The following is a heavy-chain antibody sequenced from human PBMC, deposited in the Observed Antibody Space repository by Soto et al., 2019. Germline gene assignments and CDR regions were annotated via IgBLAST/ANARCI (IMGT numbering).Heavy chain of an antibody. CDR3: ARDLHGDPYY. CDR1: GYTVTSYG. J-gene: IGHJ4*02. V-gene: IGHV1-18*01. Sequence: QVQLVQSGAEVKKPGASVKVSCKASGYTVTSYGISWVRQAPGQGLERMGWISAYNGNTNYPQKLQGRVTMTTDASTISAYMELRRLRTDDTAVYYCARDLHGDPYYWGQGTLVTVSS. D-gene: IGHD4-17*01. CDR2: ISAYNGNT.